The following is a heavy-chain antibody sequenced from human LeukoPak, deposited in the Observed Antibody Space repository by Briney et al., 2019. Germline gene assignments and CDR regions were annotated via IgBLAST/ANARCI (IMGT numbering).Heavy chain of an antibody. V-gene: IGHV4-59*01. J-gene: IGHJ4*02. D-gene: IGHD4-23*01. CDR3: ARENPYGGNFPFAY. CDR2: IYYSGST. CDR1: GGSISSYY. Sequence: SETLSLTCTVSGGSISSYYWSWIRQPPGKGLEWIGYIYYSGSTNYNPSLKSRVTISVDTSKNQFSLKLSSVTAADTAVYYCARENPYGGNFPFAYGGQGPLVTVPS.